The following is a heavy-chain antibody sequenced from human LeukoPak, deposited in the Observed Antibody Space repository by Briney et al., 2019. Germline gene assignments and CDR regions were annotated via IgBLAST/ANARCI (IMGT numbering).Heavy chain of an antibody. CDR1: GGSISSYY. Sequence: PSETLSLTCTVSGGSISSYYWSWIRQPPGKGLEWIGYIYYSGSTNYNPSLKSRVTISVDTSKNQFSLKLSSVTAADTAVYYCARGTGGGSPFYYYGMDVWGQGTTVTVSS. J-gene: IGHJ6*02. CDR2: IYYSGST. V-gene: IGHV4-59*12. D-gene: IGHD2-15*01. CDR3: ARGTGGGSPFYYYGMDV.